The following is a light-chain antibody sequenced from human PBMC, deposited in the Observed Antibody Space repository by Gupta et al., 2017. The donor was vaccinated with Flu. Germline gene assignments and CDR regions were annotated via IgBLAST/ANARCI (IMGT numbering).Light chain of an antibody. CDR2: VAS. V-gene: IGKV1-39*01. J-gene: IGKJ4*01. CDR3: QQSYIFPLT. Sequence: DIQMTQSPSSLSASVGDSVTITCRASESITTYLNWYQQKSGKAPNLLINVASSWQSGVPARFTGGGSGTKFTLTISSLHPDDFATYYCQQSYIFPLTFGGGTKVQI. CDR1: ESITTY.